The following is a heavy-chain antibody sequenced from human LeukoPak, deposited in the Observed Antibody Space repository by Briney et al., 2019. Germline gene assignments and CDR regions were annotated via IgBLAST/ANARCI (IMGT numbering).Heavy chain of an antibody. V-gene: IGHV3-23*01. Sequence: GGSLRLSCAASGFTFSSYPMSWVRQAPGKGLEWVSGISGSGGSTYCADSVQGRFTISRDNSKNTVYLQMYSLRAEDTAVYYCARDFKNSPTPDYWGQGTLVTVSS. CDR2: ISGSGGST. D-gene: IGHD2/OR15-2a*01. J-gene: IGHJ4*02. CDR1: GFTFSSYP. CDR3: ARDFKNSPTPDY.